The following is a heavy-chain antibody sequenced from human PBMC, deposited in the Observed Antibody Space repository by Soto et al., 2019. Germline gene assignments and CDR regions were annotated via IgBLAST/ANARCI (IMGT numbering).Heavy chain of an antibody. D-gene: IGHD3-3*01. J-gene: IGHJ4*02. Sequence: QVQLVQSGAEVKKPGSSVKVSCKASGGTFSSYAISWVRQAPGQGLEWMGGIIPIFGTANYAQKFQGRVTITADESTSTAYMDLSSLTSEYTAVYYCAAKLRFLEWLLPPDYCGQGTLVTVSS. CDR1: GGTFSSYA. CDR2: IIPIFGTA. V-gene: IGHV1-69*12. CDR3: AAKLRFLEWLLPPDY.